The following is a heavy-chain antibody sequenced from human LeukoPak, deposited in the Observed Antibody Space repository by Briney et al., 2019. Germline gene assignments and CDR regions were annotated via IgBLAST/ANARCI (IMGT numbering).Heavy chain of an antibody. V-gene: IGHV4-34*01. J-gene: IGHJ4*02. CDR1: GGSFSGYY. D-gene: IGHD3-3*01. CDR2: INHSGST. Sequence: SETLSLTCAVYGGSFSGYYWSWIRQPPGKGLEWIGEINHSGSTNYNPSLKSRVTISVDTSKNQFSLKLSSVTAADTAVYYCARADYDFWSGSPTKFDYWGQGTLVTVSS. CDR3: ARADYDFWSGSPTKFDY.